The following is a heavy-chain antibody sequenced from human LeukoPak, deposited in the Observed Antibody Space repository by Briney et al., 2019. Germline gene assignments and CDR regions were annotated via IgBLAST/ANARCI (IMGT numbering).Heavy chain of an antibody. J-gene: IGHJ3*02. D-gene: IGHD3-3*01. CDR2: ISYDGSNK. CDR3: ARDLFSIDAFDI. CDR1: GFNYSSYT. Sequence: GGSLRLSCAASGFNYSSYTMNWVRQAPGKGLEWVAVISYDGSNKYYADSVKGRFTISRDNSKNTLYLQMNSLRAEDTAVYYCARDLFSIDAFDIWGQGTMVTVSS. V-gene: IGHV3-30-3*01.